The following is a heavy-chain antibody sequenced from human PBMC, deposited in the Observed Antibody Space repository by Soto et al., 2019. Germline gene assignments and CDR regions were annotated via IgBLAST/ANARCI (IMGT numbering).Heavy chain of an antibody. CDR1: GGSISSYY. Sequence: PSETLSLTCTVSGGSISSYYWSWIRQPPGKGLEWIGYIYYSGSTNYNPSLKSRVTISVDTSKNQSSLKLSSVTAADTAVYYCARAYGDYLDFDYWGQGTLVTVSS. J-gene: IGHJ4*02. D-gene: IGHD4-17*01. CDR3: ARAYGDYLDFDY. CDR2: IYYSGST. V-gene: IGHV4-59*01.